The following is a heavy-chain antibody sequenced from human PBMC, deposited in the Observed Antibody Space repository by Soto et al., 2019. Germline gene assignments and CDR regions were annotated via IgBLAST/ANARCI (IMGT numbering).Heavy chain of an antibody. CDR2: IWYDGSNK. V-gene: IGHV3-33*01. D-gene: IGHD2-15*01. J-gene: IGHJ4*02. Sequence: SLRLSCAASVFTFSSYGMHWVRQAPGKGLEWVAVIWYDGSNKYYADSVKGRFTISRDNSKNTLYLQMNSLRAEDTAVYYCAREDAVVAATFDYWGQGTLVTVSS. CDR3: AREDAVVAATFDY. CDR1: VFTFSSYG.